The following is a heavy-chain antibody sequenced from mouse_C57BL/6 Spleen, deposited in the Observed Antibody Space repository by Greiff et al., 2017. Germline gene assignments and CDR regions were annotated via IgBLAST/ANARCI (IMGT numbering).Heavy chain of an antibody. CDR3: ARRGIYYYGSTWYFDV. V-gene: IGHV1-59*01. CDR2: IDPSDSYT. J-gene: IGHJ1*03. Sequence: QVQLQQPGAELVRPGTSVKLSCKASGYTFTSYWMHWVKQRPGQGLEWIGVIDPSDSYTNYNQKFKGKATLTVDTSSSTAYMQRSSLTSEDSAVYYWARRGIYYYGSTWYFDVWGTGTTVTVSS. D-gene: IGHD1-1*01. CDR1: GYTFTSYW.